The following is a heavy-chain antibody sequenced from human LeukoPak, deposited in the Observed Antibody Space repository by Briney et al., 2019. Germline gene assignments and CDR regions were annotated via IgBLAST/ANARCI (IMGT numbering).Heavy chain of an antibody. CDR2: IYTSGST. CDR1: GGSISSYY. Sequence: PSETLSLTCTVSGGSISSYYWSWIRQPAGKGLEWIGRIYTSGSTNYNPSLKSRVTMSVDTSKNQFSLKLSSVTAADTAVYYCAREAEASYDFWSGYEPGPCDPWGQGTLVTVSS. D-gene: IGHD3-3*01. V-gene: IGHV4-4*07. CDR3: AREAEASYDFWSGYEPGPCDP. J-gene: IGHJ5*02.